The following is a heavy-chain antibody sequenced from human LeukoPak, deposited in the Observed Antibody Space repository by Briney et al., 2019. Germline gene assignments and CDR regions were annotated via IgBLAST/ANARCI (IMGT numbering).Heavy chain of an antibody. V-gene: IGHV4-30-2*01. CDR3: ARVPFDYYDSDDYYYHDAFDI. Sequence: PSETLSLTCTVSGGSISRYYWSWIRQPPGKGLEWIGYIYHSESTYYNPSLKNRVTISIDRSKNQLSLNLSSVTAADTAVYYCARVPFDYYDSDDYYYHDAFDIWGQGTMVTVSS. CDR2: IYHSEST. CDR1: GGSISRYY. D-gene: IGHD3-22*01. J-gene: IGHJ3*02.